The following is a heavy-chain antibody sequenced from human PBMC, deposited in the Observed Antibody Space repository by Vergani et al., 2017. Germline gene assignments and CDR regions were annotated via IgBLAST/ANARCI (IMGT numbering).Heavy chain of an antibody. D-gene: IGHD5-18*01. J-gene: IGHJ4*02. V-gene: IGHV3-11*04. Sequence: VQLLESGGGSAQPGGSLRLSCAASGFTFSDYYMSWIRQAPGKGLEWVSYISSSGSTIYYADSVKGRFTISRDNAKNSLYLQMNSLGAEDTAVYYCARDSPEWIQLWVFDYWGQGTLVTVSS. CDR1: GFTFSDYY. CDR3: ARDSPEWIQLWVFDY. CDR2: ISSSGSTI.